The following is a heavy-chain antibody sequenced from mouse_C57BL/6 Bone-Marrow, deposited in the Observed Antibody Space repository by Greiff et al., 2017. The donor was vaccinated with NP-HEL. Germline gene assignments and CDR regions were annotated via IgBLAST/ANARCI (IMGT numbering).Heavy chain of an antibody. CDR1: GYTFTDYN. J-gene: IGHJ3*01. CDR3: AREHAWFDY. Sequence: EVQLQQSGPELVKPGASVKIPCKASGYTFTDYNMDWVKQSHGKSLEWIGDINPNNGGTIYNQKFKGKATLTVDKSSSTAYMELRRLTSEDTAYYYGAREHAWFDYWGQGTLVTVSA. CDR2: INPNNGGT. V-gene: IGHV1-18*01.